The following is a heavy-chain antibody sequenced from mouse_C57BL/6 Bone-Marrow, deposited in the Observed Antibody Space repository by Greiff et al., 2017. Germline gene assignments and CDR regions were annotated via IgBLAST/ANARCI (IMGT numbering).Heavy chain of an antibody. Sequence: EVNVVESGGGLVKPGGSLKLSCAASGFTFSSYAMSWVRQTPEKRLEWVATISDGGSYTYYPDNVKGRFTISRDNAKNNLYLQMSHLKSEDTAMYYCASDFYDGDYWGQGTSVTVSS. CDR3: ASDFYDGDY. D-gene: IGHD2-3*01. CDR1: GFTFSSYA. J-gene: IGHJ4*01. CDR2: ISDGGSYT. V-gene: IGHV5-4*03.